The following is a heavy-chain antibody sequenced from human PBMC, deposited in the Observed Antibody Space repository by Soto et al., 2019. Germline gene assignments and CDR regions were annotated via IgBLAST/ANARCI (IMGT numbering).Heavy chain of an antibody. CDR2: ISAYNGNT. Sequence: ASVKVSCKASGYTFTSYGISWVRQAPGQGLEWMGWISAYNGNTNYAQKLQGRVTMTTDTSTSTAYMELRSLRSDDTAVYYCATKQGVVVVVAATADYGMDVWGQGTTVTVSS. J-gene: IGHJ6*02. CDR3: ATKQGVVVVVAATADYGMDV. CDR1: GYTFTSYG. V-gene: IGHV1-18*04. D-gene: IGHD2-15*01.